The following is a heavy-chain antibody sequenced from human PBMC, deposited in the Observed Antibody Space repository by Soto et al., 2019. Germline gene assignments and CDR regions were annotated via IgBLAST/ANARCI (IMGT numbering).Heavy chain of an antibody. CDR1: GYTFTSYG. CDR2: ISAYNGNT. CDR3: ARVATGDFWSGYLAFDP. Sequence: ASVKVSCKASGYTFTSYGISWVRQAPGQGLEWMGWISAYNGNTNYAQKLQGGVTMTTDTSTSTAYMELRSLRSDDTAVYYCARVATGDFWSGYLAFDPWGQGTLVTVSS. D-gene: IGHD3-3*01. J-gene: IGHJ5*02. V-gene: IGHV1-18*01.